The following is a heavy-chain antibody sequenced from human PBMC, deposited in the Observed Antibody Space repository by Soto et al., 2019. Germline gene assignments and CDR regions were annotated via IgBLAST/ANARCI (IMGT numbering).Heavy chain of an antibody. CDR1: GGSIFNYF. D-gene: IGHD1-1*01. J-gene: IGHJ5*02. CDR2: ISHTGQT. CDR3: ARESSKIYKRHFRLDP. Sequence: SETLSLTCRISGGSIFNYFWTWIRQSPGKRLEWIGDISHTGQTNYNPSLKSRVTLSVDISENEFSLTLASVTPADSALHFCARESSKIYKRHFRLDPWGRGTLVTVSS. V-gene: IGHV4-59*01.